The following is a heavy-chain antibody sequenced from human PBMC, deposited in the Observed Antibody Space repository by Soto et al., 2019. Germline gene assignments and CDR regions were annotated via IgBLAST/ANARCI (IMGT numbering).Heavy chain of an antibody. CDR1: GFTFSSYA. V-gene: IGHV3-23*01. CDR2: ISGSGGST. Sequence: PGGSLRLSCTASGFTFSSYAMSWVRQAPGKGLEWVSAISGSGGSTYYADSVKGRFTISRDNSKNTLYLQMNSLRAEDTAVYYCAKPKAHERVATDYWGQGTLVTVSS. CDR3: AKPKAHERVATDY. J-gene: IGHJ4*02.